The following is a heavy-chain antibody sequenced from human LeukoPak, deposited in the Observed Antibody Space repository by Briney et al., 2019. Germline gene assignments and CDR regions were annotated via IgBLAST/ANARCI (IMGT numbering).Heavy chain of an antibody. J-gene: IGHJ4*02. CDR3: ARQCGSLCPFDY. Sequence: ASVKVSCKASGYTFTTYGISWVRQAPGQGLEWMGWISAYNGYTNYAQKLQGRVTMTTDTSTSTAYMELRSLRSDDTAVYYCARQCGSLCPFDYWGQGTLVTVSS. D-gene: IGHD1-26*01. CDR2: ISAYNGYT. CDR1: GYTFTTYG. V-gene: IGHV1-18*01.